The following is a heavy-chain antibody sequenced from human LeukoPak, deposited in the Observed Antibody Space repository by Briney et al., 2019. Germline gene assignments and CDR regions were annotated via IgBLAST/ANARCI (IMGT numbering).Heavy chain of an antibody. CDR1: GYTFTGYY. Sequence: ASVKVSCKASGYTFTGYYMHWVRQAPGQGLEWMGWINPNSGGTNYAQKFQGRVTMTRDTSISTAYMELSRLRSDDTAVYYCARDRVVGAASSSEYWGQGTLVTVSS. J-gene: IGHJ4*02. V-gene: IGHV1-2*02. CDR3: ARDRVVGAASSSEY. CDR2: INPNSGGT. D-gene: IGHD1-26*01.